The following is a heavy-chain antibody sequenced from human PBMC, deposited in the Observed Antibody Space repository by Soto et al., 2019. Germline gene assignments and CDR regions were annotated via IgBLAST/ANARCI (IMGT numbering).Heavy chain of an antibody. CDR1: GCSINNYY. CDR2: ISYSGNT. D-gene: IGHD3-22*01. V-gene: IGHV4-59*01. Sequence: SETLSLTCTVSGCSINNYYWSWIRQPPGKGLEWIGYISYSGNTNYNPSLSSRITLSVDTSKNQFSLKLSSVTAADTAVYYCARVYDSSGYVDYWGQGTLVTVSS. CDR3: ARVYDSSGYVDY. J-gene: IGHJ4*02.